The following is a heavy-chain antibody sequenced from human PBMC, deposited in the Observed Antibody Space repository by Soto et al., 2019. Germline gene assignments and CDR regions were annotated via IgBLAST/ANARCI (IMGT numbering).Heavy chain of an antibody. V-gene: IGHV1-46*01. Sequence: QVQLVQSGAEVKKPGASVKVSCKASGYTFTSYYMHWVRQAPGQGLEWMGIINPSGGSTSYALKFQGRVTMTRDTSTSTVYMELSSLRSEDTAVYYCAREIAARVWFDPWGQGTLVTVSS. CDR1: GYTFTSYY. CDR3: AREIAARVWFDP. CDR2: INPSGGST. J-gene: IGHJ5*02. D-gene: IGHD6-6*01.